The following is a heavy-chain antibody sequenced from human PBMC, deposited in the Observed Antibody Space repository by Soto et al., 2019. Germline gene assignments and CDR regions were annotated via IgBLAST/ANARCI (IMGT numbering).Heavy chain of an antibody. D-gene: IGHD6-19*01. CDR3: GRDWPLLRAVAGTGWFDS. CDR2: IWYDGSNK. J-gene: IGHJ5*01. V-gene: IGHV3-33*01. CDR1: GFTFSTYG. Sequence: QVQLVESGGGVVQPGRSLRLSCAASGFTFSTYGMHWVRQAPGEGLEWVAVIWYDGSNKYYADSVKGRFTISRDNSKNTLYLQMNSLRVEDTAVYYCGRDWPLLRAVAGTGWFDSWGQGTLVTVSS.